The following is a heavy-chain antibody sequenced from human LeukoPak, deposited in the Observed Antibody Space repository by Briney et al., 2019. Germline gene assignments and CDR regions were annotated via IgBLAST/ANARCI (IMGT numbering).Heavy chain of an antibody. CDR1: GYTFTSYD. V-gene: IGHV1-8*01. Sequence: GASVKVSCKASGYTFTSYDINWVRQATGQGLEWMGWIKPNSGNTGYAQKVQGRVTMTRNTAISTGYMELSSLRSEDTAVYYCAREKKQGLQLSYYYYGMDVWGQGTTVTVSS. D-gene: IGHD2-21*02. CDR3: AREKKQGLQLSYYYYGMDV. J-gene: IGHJ6*02. CDR2: IKPNSGNT.